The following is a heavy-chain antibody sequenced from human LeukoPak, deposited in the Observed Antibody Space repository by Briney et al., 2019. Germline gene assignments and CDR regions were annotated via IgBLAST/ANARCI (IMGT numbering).Heavy chain of an antibody. Sequence: GGSLTLSCAASGFSYISYAMSWVRQPPGKGLEWASGISGSGVESFYADSVKGRFTISRDNSRNTLYLQMNSLRVEDTSVYYCAYSGNYYDTSGHEHWGQGTLVTVSS. CDR3: AYSGNYYDTSGHEH. CDR1: GFSYISYA. CDR2: ISGSGVES. D-gene: IGHD3-22*01. J-gene: IGHJ1*01. V-gene: IGHV3-23*01.